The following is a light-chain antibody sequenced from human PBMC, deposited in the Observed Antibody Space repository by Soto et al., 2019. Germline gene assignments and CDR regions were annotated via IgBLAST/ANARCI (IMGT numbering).Light chain of an antibody. CDR3: GSWDSSLSVSYV. CDR1: TSNIGNNY. V-gene: IGLV1-51*01. J-gene: IGLJ1*01. Sequence: QSVLTQPPSVSAAPGQRVTISCSGSTSNIGNNYVSWYQHLPGTAPKLLIYDNNKRPSGIPDRFSGSKSGTSATLGITGLQTEDEADYYCGSWDSSLSVSYVFGTGTKLTVL. CDR2: DNN.